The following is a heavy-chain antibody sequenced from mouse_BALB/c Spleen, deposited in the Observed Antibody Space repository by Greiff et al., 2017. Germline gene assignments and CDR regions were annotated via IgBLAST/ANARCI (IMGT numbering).Heavy chain of an antibody. V-gene: IGHV3-2*02. CDR3: ASDGYGRGAWFAY. J-gene: IGHJ3*01. D-gene: IGHD1-1*01. Sequence: VQLQQSGPGLVKPSQSLSLTCTVTGYSITSDYAWNWIRQFPGNKLEWMGYISYSGSTSYNPSPKSRISITRDTSKNQFFLQLNSVTTEDTATYYCASDGYGRGAWFAYWGQGTLVTVSA. CDR2: ISYSGST. CDR1: GYSITSDYA.